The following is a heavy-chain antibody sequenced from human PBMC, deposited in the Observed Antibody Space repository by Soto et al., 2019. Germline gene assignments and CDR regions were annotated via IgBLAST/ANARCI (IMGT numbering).Heavy chain of an antibody. CDR2: IYYSGST. Sequence: TDTLSHTFTVPGFTISSYYMSGIRQPPGKGLEWIGYIYYSGSTNYNPSLKSRVTISVDTSKNQFSLKLSSVTAADTAVYYCAREGGHDSSGYSIYGMDVWGQGTTVTVS. D-gene: IGHD3-22*01. J-gene: IGHJ6*02. V-gene: IGHV4-59*01. CDR3: AREGGHDSSGYSIYGMDV. CDR1: GFTISSYY.